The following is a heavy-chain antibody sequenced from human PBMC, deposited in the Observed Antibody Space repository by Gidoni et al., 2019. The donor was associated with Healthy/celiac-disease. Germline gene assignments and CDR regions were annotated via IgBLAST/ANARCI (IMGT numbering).Heavy chain of an antibody. CDR1: GGTFSSYT. CDR2: IIPILGIA. D-gene: IGHD3-16*02. V-gene: IGHV1-69*02. Sequence: QVQLVQSGAEVKKPGSSVKVSCKASGGTFSSYTISWVRQAPGQGLEWMGRIIPILGIANYAQKFQGRVTITADKSTSTAYMELSSLRSEDTAVYYCASAPYDYVWGSYRQNWFDPWGQGTLVTVSS. J-gene: IGHJ5*02. CDR3: ASAPYDYVWGSYRQNWFDP.